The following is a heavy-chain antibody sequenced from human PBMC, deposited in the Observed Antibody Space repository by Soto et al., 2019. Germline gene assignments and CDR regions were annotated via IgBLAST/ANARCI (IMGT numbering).Heavy chain of an antibody. Sequence: HPGGSLRLSCAASGFTVSSNYMSWVRQVPGKGLEWVSVIYSGGSTYYADSVKGRFTNSRDNSKNTLYLQMNSLRAEDTAVYYCARAGATLYADYWGQGTLVTVSS. CDR3: ARAGATLYADY. D-gene: IGHD5-12*01. CDR2: IYSGGST. CDR1: GFTVSSNY. J-gene: IGHJ4*02. V-gene: IGHV3-53*01.